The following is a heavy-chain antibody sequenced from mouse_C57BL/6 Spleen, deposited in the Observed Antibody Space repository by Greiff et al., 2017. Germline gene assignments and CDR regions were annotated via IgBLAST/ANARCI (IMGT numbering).Heavy chain of an antibody. D-gene: IGHD2-4*01. V-gene: IGHV1-64*01. CDR1: GYTFTSYW. Sequence: VQLQQAGAELVKPGASVKLSCKASGYTFTSYWMHWVKQRPGQGLEWIGMIHPNSGSTNYNEKFKSKATLTVDKSSSTAYMQLSSLTSEDSAVYYCARSLYDYDEGGFDYWGQGTTLTVSS. J-gene: IGHJ2*01. CDR3: ARSLYDYDEGGFDY. CDR2: IHPNSGST.